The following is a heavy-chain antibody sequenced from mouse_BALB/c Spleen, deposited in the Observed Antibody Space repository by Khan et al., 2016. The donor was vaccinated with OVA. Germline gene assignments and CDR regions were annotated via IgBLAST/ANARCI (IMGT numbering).Heavy chain of an antibody. D-gene: IGHD3-3*01. V-gene: IGHV1-18*01. CDR1: GYTFIEYT. CDR3: ARDAGRY. Sequence: VQLQQSGPELVKPGASVKISCKTSGYTFIEYTLHWVKQSHGKSLEWIGVINPKNGVTSCNQNFKGKATLTVDKSSSTAYMEFRSLTSEDSAVYYCARDAGRYWGQGTSVTVSS. CDR2: INPKNGVT. J-gene: IGHJ4*01.